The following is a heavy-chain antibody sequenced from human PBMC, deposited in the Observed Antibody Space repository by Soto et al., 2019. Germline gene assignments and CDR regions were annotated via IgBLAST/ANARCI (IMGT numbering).Heavy chain of an antibody. Sequence: ESLSPTCPVSGASISISSYYWGWIRQPPGKGLEWIGSIYYSGSTYYNPSLKSRVTISVDTSKNQFSLKLSSVTDADTDVYYCAREIPKGGIDWGQGTLVTVYS. D-gene: IGHD3-16*01. CDR1: GASISISSYY. CDR3: AREIPKGGID. J-gene: IGHJ4*02. V-gene: IGHV4-39*02. CDR2: IYYSGST.